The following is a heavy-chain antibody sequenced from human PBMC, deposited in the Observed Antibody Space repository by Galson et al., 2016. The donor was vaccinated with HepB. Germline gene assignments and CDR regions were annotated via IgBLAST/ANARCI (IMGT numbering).Heavy chain of an antibody. J-gene: IGHJ4*02. CDR3: ASDVDYYDGGPYYYHYFDY. D-gene: IGHD3-22*01. CDR1: GLPFNIYW. CDR2: ISRDGSEI. Sequence: SLRLSCAASGLPFNIYWMSWVRQAPGKGLEWVANISRDGSEIYYVDSVKGRFTISRDNAKKSLYLQMNSLRAEDTAVYYCASDVDYYDGGPYYYHYFDYWGQGTLVTVAS. V-gene: IGHV3-7*03.